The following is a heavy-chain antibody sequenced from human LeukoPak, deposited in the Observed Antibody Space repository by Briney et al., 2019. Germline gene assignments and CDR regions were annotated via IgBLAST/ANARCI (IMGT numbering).Heavy chain of an antibody. CDR1: GFTFTSYA. V-gene: IGHV3-23*01. D-gene: IGHD6-6*01. CDR3: AKGDSSSSGSVFDY. J-gene: IGHJ4*02. Sequence: PGGSLRLSCAASGFTFTSYAMSWVRQAPGKGLEWVSNISGSGSGGSTYYADSVKGRFTISRDNSKNTLYLQMNSLRAEDTAVYYCAKGDSSSSGSVFDYWGQGTLVTVSS. CDR2: ISGSGSGGST.